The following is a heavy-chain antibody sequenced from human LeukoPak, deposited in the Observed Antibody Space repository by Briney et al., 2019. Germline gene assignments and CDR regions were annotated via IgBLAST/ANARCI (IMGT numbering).Heavy chain of an antibody. CDR3: AKADGREFDY. J-gene: IGHJ4*02. Sequence: GGSVRLSCAASGFTFSTYGMHWVRQAPGKGLEWVTVISNDGSYKYYADSVKGRFTISRDNSKNTLYLEMNSLRSEDTAVYYCAKADGREFDYWGQGTLVTVSA. CDR1: GFTFSTYG. V-gene: IGHV3-30*18. D-gene: IGHD3-10*01. CDR2: ISNDGSYK.